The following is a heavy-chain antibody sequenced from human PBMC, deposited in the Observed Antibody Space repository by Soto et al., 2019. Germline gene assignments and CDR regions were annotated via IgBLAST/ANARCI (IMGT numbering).Heavy chain of an antibody. CDR2: ISNDGSNK. V-gene: IGHV3-30*18. J-gene: IGHJ6*02. D-gene: IGHD2-2*01. CDR1: EVCFTSCS. CDR3: AKNHIVVVPAAHVVLPSDV. Sequence: VRFLTFSCAAREVCFTSCSLYREDKDAGKGLVWVAVISNDGSNKDYADSVKGGFTISRDNSKNTRYLQMNSLRAEDTAVYYCAKNHIVVVPAAHVVLPSDVCSHGNTVTVS.